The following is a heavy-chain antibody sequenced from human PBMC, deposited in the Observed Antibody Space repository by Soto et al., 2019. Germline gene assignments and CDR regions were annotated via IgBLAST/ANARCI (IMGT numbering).Heavy chain of an antibody. Sequence: SETLSLTCAVSGYSIGSGYYWGCIRQPPGKGLEWIGSIYHSGSKQYNPSLKSRVTISVDTSKNQFSLKLSSVTAADTAEYYCATDGVDTAMLDAFDIWGQGTMVTVSS. CDR2: IYHSGSK. CDR1: GYSIGSGYY. CDR3: ATDGVDTAMLDAFDI. V-gene: IGHV4-38-2*02. D-gene: IGHD5-18*01. J-gene: IGHJ3*02.